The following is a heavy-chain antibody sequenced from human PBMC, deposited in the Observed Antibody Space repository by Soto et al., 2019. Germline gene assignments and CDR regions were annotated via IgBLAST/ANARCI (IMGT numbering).Heavy chain of an antibody. CDR1: GFPLRSYA. CDR3: ARGDREDIAVVIGVRPGEYGVDV. V-gene: IGHV3-30-3*01. CDR2: ISHDGSNK. D-gene: IGHD2-15*01. Sequence: GGSLRLPCAASGFPLRSYAMHWVRPAPGKGQECVAVISHDGSNKFYRDYVKGRFTISRDNSKNTLYLQINSLRYEDTAVYYCARGDREDIAVVIGVRPGEYGVDVWGQGTTVTVSS. J-gene: IGHJ6*02.